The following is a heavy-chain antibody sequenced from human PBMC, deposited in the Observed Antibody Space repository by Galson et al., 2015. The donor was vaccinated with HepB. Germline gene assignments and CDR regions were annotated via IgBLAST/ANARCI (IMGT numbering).Heavy chain of an antibody. CDR3: ARSVGNTAMGEFAFDI. CDR2: IKQDGSEK. J-gene: IGHJ3*02. CDR1: GFTFSSYW. V-gene: IGHV3-7*03. D-gene: IGHD5-18*01. Sequence: SLRLSCAASGFTFSSYWMSWVRQAPGKGLEWVANIKQDGSEKYYVDSVKGRFTISRDNAKNSLYPQMNSLRAEDTAVYYCARSVGNTAMGEFAFDIWGQGTMVTVSS.